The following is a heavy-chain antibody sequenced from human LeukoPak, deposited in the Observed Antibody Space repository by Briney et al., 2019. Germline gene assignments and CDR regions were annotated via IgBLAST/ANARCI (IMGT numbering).Heavy chain of an antibody. V-gene: IGHV1-2*02. CDR2: INPNSGGT. D-gene: IGHD3-22*01. CDR3: ARERYYYDSSGYYTFDI. Sequence: ASVKVSCKASGYTFTGYYMHWVRQAPGQGLEWMGWINPNSGGTNYAQKFQGRVTMTRDTSISTAYMELSRLRSDDTAVYYCARERYYYDSSGYYTFDIWGQGTMVTVSS. J-gene: IGHJ3*02. CDR1: GYTFTGYY.